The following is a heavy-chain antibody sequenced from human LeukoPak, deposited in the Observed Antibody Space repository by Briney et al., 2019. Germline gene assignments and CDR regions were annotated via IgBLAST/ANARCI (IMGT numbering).Heavy chain of an antibody. V-gene: IGHV4-59*08. CDR1: GGSIRSYY. J-gene: IGHJ4*02. CDR3: ARRYDTSGRLDY. CDR2: IYYIGGT. D-gene: IGHD3-22*01. Sequence: PSETLSLTCTVSGGSIRSYYWSWIRQPPGKGLEWIGYIYYIGGTNYNPSLKNRVTISLDTSKNQFSLKLNSVTAADTAVYYCARRYDTSGRLDYWGQGTLVTVSS.